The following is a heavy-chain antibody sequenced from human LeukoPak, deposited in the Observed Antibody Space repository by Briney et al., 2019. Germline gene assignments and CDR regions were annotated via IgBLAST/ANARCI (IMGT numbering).Heavy chain of an antibody. J-gene: IGHJ5*02. CDR2: ISAYNGNT. Sequence: ASVKVSCKASGYTFTSYGISWVRQAPGQGLEWMGWISAYNGNTNYAQKLQGRVTMTTDTSTSTAYMELRSLRSDDTAVYYCARGGRYCSSTSCYRWFDPWGQGTLVTVSS. V-gene: IGHV1-18*01. D-gene: IGHD2-2*01. CDR3: ARGGRYCSSTSCYRWFDP. CDR1: GYTFTSYG.